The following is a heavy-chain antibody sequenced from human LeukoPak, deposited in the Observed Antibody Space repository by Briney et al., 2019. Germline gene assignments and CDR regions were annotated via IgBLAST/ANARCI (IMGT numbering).Heavy chain of an antibody. Sequence: GGSLRLSCAASGFTFSTYSMNWVRQAPGKGLEWVSSISSSSSYIYYADSVKGRFTISRDNAKNSLYLQMNSLGAEDTAVYYCARDWAAAHYSYYYYMDVWGKGTTVTVSS. CDR3: ARDWAAAHYSYYYYMDV. J-gene: IGHJ6*03. CDR2: ISSSSSYI. CDR1: GFTFSTYS. D-gene: IGHD2-15*01. V-gene: IGHV3-21*01.